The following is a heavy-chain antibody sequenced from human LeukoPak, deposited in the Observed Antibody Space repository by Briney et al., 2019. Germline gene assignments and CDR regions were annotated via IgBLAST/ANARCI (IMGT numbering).Heavy chain of an antibody. V-gene: IGHV4-59*12. CDR3: ARDPINPNAFDI. J-gene: IGHJ3*02. CDR1: GDSISSYY. CDR2: VSNIETT. D-gene: IGHD3-9*01. Sequence: SETLSLTCTVSGDSISSYYWSWLRQPPGKRLEWIGYVSNIETTNYNPSLKSRVTISVDKSKNQFSLKLSSVTAADTAVYYCARDPINPNAFDIWGQGTMVTVSS.